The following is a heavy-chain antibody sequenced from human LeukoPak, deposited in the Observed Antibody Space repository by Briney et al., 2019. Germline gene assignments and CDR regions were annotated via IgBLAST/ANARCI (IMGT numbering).Heavy chain of an antibody. CDR2: IIPIFGTA. D-gene: IGHD4-17*01. CDR3: ARDGALIFDHGDYVPPTFFDY. V-gene: IGHV1-69*06. Sequence: ASVKVSCKASGGTFSSYAISWVRQAPGQGLEWMGGIIPIFGTANYAQKFQGRVTITADKSTSTAYMELSSLRSEDTAVYYCARDGALIFDHGDYVPPTFFDYWGQGTLVTVSS. J-gene: IGHJ4*02. CDR1: GGTFSSYA.